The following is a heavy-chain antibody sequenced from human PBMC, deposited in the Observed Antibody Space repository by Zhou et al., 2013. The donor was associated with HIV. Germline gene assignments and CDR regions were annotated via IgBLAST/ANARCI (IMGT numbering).Heavy chain of an antibody. Sequence: QLVQSGPEVKKPGASVKVSCKASGYTFSNYGIHWVRQAPGQGLEWMGWVSSYNDNSLSAQKVQGRVTMTTGTYSNTAYMELKSLRSDDTAVYYCAREQGGGQWPGRVWFDPWGQGTLVTVSS. J-gene: IGHJ5*02. CDR1: GYTFSNYG. V-gene: IGHV1-18*01. CDR3: AREQGGGQWPGRVWFDP. D-gene: IGHD6-19*01. CDR2: VSSYNDNS.